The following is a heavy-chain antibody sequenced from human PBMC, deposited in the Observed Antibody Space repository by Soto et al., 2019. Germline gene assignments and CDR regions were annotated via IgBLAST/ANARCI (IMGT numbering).Heavy chain of an antibody. CDR2: IYYSGST. CDR3: ARVPHSSGWYRNAFDI. Sequence: PSVTLSLTCTVSGGSISSYYWSWIRQPPGKGLEWIGYIYYSGSTNYNPSLKSRVTISVDTSKNQFSLKLSSVTAADTAVYYCARVPHSSGWYRNAFDIWGQGTMVTASS. J-gene: IGHJ3*02. CDR1: GGSISSYY. D-gene: IGHD6-19*01. V-gene: IGHV4-59*01.